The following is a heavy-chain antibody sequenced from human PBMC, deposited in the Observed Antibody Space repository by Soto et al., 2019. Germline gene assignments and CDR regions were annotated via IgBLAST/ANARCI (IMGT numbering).Heavy chain of an antibody. D-gene: IGHD3-16*01. CDR1: GFTVSTYY. Sequence: EVQLVESGGGLVQPGGSLRLSCAASGFTVSTYYMNWVRQAPGEGLEWVSVVYSGGTTYYADSVRGRFTISRDNSKSTLFLQMNSLRAEHTAVSYCARGRLASSDFDSWGQGTLVTVSS. V-gene: IGHV3-66*01. J-gene: IGHJ4*02. CDR2: VYSGGTT. CDR3: ARGRLASSDFDS.